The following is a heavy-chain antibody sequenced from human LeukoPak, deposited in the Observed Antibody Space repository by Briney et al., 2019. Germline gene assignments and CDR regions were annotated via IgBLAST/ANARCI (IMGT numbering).Heavy chain of an antibody. V-gene: IGHV4-34*01. CDR3: ARYLTDDAFDI. D-gene: IGHD3-9*01. Sequence: PSETLSLTCAVYGRSFSGYYWSWIRQPPGKGLEWIGEINHSGSTNYNPSLKSRVTISVDTSKNQFSLKLSSVTAADTAVYYCARYLTDDAFDIWGQGTMVTVSS. J-gene: IGHJ3*02. CDR2: INHSGST. CDR1: GRSFSGYY.